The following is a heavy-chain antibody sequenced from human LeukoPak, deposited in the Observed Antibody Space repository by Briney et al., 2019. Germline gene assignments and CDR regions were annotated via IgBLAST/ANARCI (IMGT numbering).Heavy chain of an antibody. CDR1: GFTFSSYA. CDR3: ASLLGYCSSTSCYSAGDWFDP. J-gene: IGHJ5*02. V-gene: IGHV3-30-3*01. D-gene: IGHD2-2*01. CDR2: ISYDGSNK. Sequence: AGGSLRLSCAASGFTFSSYAMHWVRQAPGKGLEWVAVISYDGSNKYYADSVKGRFTISRDNSKNTLYLQMNSLRAEDTAVDYCASLLGYCSSTSCYSAGDWFDPWGQGTLVTVSS.